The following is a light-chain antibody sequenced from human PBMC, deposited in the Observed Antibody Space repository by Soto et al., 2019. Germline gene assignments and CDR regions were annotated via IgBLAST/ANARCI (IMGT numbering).Light chain of an antibody. V-gene: IGLV2-18*02. CDR1: SSDVGSYNR. Sequence: QSALTEPPSVSGSPGQSVTISCTGTSSDVGSYNRVSWYQQPPGTAPKLMIYEVSNRPSGVPDRFSGSKSGNTASLTISGLQAEDEADYYCSSYTTTTTYVFRPGTKVT. J-gene: IGLJ1*01. CDR3: SSYTTTTTYV. CDR2: EVS.